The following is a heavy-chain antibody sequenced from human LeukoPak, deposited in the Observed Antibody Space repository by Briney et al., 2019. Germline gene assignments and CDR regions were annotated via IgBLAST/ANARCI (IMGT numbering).Heavy chain of an antibody. CDR3: ARRPEDCSGNSCYTAPDY. D-gene: IGHD2-15*01. V-gene: IGHV3-30*02. CDR2: IRYDGSNK. Sequence: EGSLRLSCAASGFTFSGYGMHWVRQAAGKGLEWVAFIRYDGSNKYYADSVKGRFTISRDNSKNTLYLQMNSLRPEDTAVYYCARRPEDCSGNSCYTAPDYWGQETLVTVSS. J-gene: IGHJ4*02. CDR1: GFTFSGYG.